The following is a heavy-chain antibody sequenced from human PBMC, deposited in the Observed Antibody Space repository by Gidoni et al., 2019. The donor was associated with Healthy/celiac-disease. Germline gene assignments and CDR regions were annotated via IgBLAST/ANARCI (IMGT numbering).Heavy chain of an antibody. CDR3: ASLGVVYPKGL. V-gene: IGHV3-23*01. J-gene: IGHJ4*02. CDR1: GFTFSSYA. Sequence: EVQLLESGGGLVQPGGSLRLSCAASGFTFSSYAMSWVRQAPGKGLGWVSAISGSGGSTYYADSVKGRFTISRDNSKNTLYLQMNSLRAEDTAVYYCASLGVVYPKGLWGQGTLVTVSS. CDR2: ISGSGGST. D-gene: IGHD2-8*02.